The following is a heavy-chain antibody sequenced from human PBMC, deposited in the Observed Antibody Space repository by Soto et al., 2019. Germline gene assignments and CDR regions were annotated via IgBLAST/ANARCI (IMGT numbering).Heavy chain of an antibody. D-gene: IGHD2-2*01. CDR2: VYYSGST. Sequence: QLQLQESGPGLVKPSETLSLTCAVSGGSITSSNSYWGWIRQPPGKALEWIGSVYYSGSTYYNPALRRRVTISGGTSNSVSALKLTSVIAADTAVYYCAGGLVLLTRASPWGQGTMVIVSS. V-gene: IGHV4-39*01. CDR3: AGGLVLLTRASP. J-gene: IGHJ3*01. CDR1: GGSITSSNSY.